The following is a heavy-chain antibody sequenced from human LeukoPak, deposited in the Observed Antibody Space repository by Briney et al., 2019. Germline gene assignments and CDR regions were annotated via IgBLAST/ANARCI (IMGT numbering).Heavy chain of an antibody. Sequence: PGGSLRLSCAASGFTFSSYSMNWVRQAPGKGLEWVSSISSSSSYIYYADSVKGRFTISRDNAKNSLYLQMNSLRAEDTAVYYCAIDTSPGRADAFDIWGQGTRVTVSS. CDR2: ISSSSSYI. J-gene: IGHJ3*02. CDR1: GFTFSSYS. V-gene: IGHV3-21*01. D-gene: IGHD1-14*01. CDR3: AIDTSPGRADAFDI.